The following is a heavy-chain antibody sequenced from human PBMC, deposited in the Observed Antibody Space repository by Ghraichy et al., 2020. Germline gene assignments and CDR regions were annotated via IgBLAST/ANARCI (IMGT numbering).Heavy chain of an antibody. V-gene: IGHV3-21*01. CDR1: GFIFSNYD. CDR3: AIDRGALARLGGMDV. CDR2: ISGSSKSI. Sequence: GGSLRLSCAASGFIFSNYDMNWVRQAPGKGLEWVAYISGSSKSIYYADSVKGRFTISRDNAKNALYLQMNNMRGEDTAVYYCAIDRGALARLGGMDVWGQGTTVSVSS. J-gene: IGHJ6*02. D-gene: IGHD3-16*01.